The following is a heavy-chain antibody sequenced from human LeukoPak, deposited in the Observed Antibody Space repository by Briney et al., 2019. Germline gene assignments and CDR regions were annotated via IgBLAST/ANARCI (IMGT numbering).Heavy chain of an antibody. J-gene: IGHJ4*02. CDR1: GYTFTGYY. D-gene: IGHD6-19*01. Sequence: ASVKVSCKASGYTFTGYYMHWVRQAPGQGLEWMGWINPNSGGTNYAQKFQGRVTITRDTSIRTAYMELSRLRSDDTAVYYCARYSGGQWLDLDYWGQGTLVTVSS. CDR3: ARYSGGQWLDLDY. CDR2: INPNSGGT. V-gene: IGHV1-2*02.